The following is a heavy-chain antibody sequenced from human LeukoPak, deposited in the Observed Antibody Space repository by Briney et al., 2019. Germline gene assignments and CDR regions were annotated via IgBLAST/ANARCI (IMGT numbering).Heavy chain of an antibody. J-gene: IGHJ3*02. Sequence: PGGSLRLSCAASGFTFSSYSMNWVRQAPGKGLEWVSYISSSSSTIYYADSVKGRFTISRDNAKNSLYLQMNSLRAEDTAAYYCARFTRGRAFDIWGQGTMVTVSS. V-gene: IGHV3-48*01. CDR2: ISSSSSTI. CDR3: ARFTRGRAFDI. CDR1: GFTFSSYS. D-gene: IGHD3-10*01.